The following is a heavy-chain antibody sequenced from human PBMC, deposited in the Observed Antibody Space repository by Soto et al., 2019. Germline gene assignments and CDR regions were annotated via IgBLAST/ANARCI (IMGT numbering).Heavy chain of an antibody. D-gene: IGHD2-15*01. V-gene: IGHV1-18*01. CDR2: ISEYNTKT. CDR1: GYTCSTHG. CDR3: AREDCSFGMCYPGDY. J-gene: IGHJ4*02. Sequence: QVQLVQSGAEVKKPGTSVKVSCEASGYTCSTHGYSWVRLAPGQGLEWVGWISEYNTKTKYAQKFQGRVTVTTDTSTSTAYMELRSLTPDDTAVYYCAREDCSFGMCYPGDYWGQGTLVTVSS.